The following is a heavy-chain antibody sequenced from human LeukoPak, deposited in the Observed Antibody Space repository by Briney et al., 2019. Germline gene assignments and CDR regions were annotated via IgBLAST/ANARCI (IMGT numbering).Heavy chain of an antibody. Sequence: SQTLSLTCTVSGGSISSADYYWSWIRQPPGKGLEWIGYIYYSGSTYCNPSLKSRVTISVDTSKNQFSLKLSSVTAADTAVYYCARAVDYGDSGVWFDPWGQGTLVTVSS. V-gene: IGHV4-30-4*01. CDR2: IYYSGST. CDR3: ARAVDYGDSGVWFDP. J-gene: IGHJ5*02. CDR1: GGSISSADYY. D-gene: IGHD4-17*01.